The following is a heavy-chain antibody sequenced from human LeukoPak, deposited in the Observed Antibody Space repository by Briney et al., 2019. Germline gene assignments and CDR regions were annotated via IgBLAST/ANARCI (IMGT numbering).Heavy chain of an antibody. J-gene: IGHJ6*02. Sequence: QSGGSLRLSCSASGFTFSSYSMNWVRQAPGKGLEWVSYISSSSSPIYYADSVKGRFTISRDNAKNSLYLQMNSLRDEDTAVYYCARTHCSGGSCFHFYGMDVWGQGTTVTVSS. V-gene: IGHV3-48*02. D-gene: IGHD2-15*01. CDR3: ARTHCSGGSCFHFYGMDV. CDR2: ISSSSSPI. CDR1: GFTFSSYS.